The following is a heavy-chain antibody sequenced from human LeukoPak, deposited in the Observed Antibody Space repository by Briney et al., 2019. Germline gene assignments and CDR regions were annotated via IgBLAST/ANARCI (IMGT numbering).Heavy chain of an antibody. Sequence: SETLSLTCTVSGGSISSYYWSWIRQPPGKGLEWIGYIYYRGSTNYNPSPKSRVTISVDTSKNQFSLKLSSVTAADTAVSYCARLVPSSWYVGWFDPWGQGTLVTVSS. CDR3: ARLVPSSWYVGWFDP. CDR1: GGSISSYY. J-gene: IGHJ5*02. V-gene: IGHV4-59*08. CDR2: IYYRGST. D-gene: IGHD6-13*01.